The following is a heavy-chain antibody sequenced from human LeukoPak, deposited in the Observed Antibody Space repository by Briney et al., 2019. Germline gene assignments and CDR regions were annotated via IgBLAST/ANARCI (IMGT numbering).Heavy chain of an antibody. CDR1: GFTFDDYV. V-gene: IGHV3-43D*04. CDR2: ISWDGGTT. Sequence: PGGSLRLSCAASGFTFDDYVMYWVRQAPGKGLEWVSLISWDGGTTYYADSVKGRFTISRDNSKNSLYLQMISLRPEDTALYYCAKAEYYYDSSGYYLGYWGQGTLVTVSS. J-gene: IGHJ4*02. D-gene: IGHD3-22*01. CDR3: AKAEYYYDSSGYYLGY.